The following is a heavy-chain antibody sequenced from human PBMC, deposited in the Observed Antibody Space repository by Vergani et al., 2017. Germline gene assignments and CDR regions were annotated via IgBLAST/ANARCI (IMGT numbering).Heavy chain of an antibody. V-gene: IGHV4-31*03. Sequence: QVQLQESGPGLVKPSQTLSLTCTVSGGSISSGGYYWSWIRQHPGKGLEWIGYIYYSGSTNYNPSLKSRVTISVDTSKNQFSLKLSSVTAADTAVYYCARGSRNIWGSYRWDYFDYWGQGTLVTVSS. CDR2: IYYSGST. D-gene: IGHD3-16*02. CDR3: ARGSRNIWGSYRWDYFDY. J-gene: IGHJ4*02. CDR1: GGSISSGGYY.